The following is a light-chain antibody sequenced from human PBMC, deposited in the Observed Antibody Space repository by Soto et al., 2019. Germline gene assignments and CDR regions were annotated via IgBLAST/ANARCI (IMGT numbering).Light chain of an antibody. Sequence: EIVLTQSPGTLSLSPGERATLSCRASQSVSSSYLAWYQQNPGQAPRLLIYGTSSRATGIPDRFSGSGSGTDFTLTISSLQPEDFATYYCQQHASYPRDFGQGTKVDIK. CDR3: QQHASYPRD. CDR2: GTS. V-gene: IGKV3-20*01. CDR1: QSVSSSY. J-gene: IGKJ1*01.